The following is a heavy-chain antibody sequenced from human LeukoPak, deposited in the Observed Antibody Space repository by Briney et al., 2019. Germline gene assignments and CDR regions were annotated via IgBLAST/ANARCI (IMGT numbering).Heavy chain of an antibody. CDR2: INHSGST. CDR3: ASGRIDNWFDP. Sequence: SETLSLTCAVYGGSFSGYYWSWIRQPPGKGPEWIGEINHSGSTNYNPSLKSRVTISVDTSKNQFSLKLSSVTAADTAVYYCASGRIDNWFDPWGQGTLVTVSS. CDR1: GGSFSGYY. D-gene: IGHD2-21*01. J-gene: IGHJ5*02. V-gene: IGHV4-34*01.